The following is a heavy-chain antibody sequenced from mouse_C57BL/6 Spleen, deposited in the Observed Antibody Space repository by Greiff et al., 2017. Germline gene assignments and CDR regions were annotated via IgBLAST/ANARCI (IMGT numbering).Heavy chain of an antibody. D-gene: IGHD1-1*01. Sequence: VQLQESGAELVRPGTSVKMSCKASGYTFTNYWIGWAKQRPGHGLEWIGDIYPGGGYTNYNEKFKGKATLTADKSSSTAYMQFSSLTSEDSAIYYCARAEDYYGSSYGFAMDYWGQGTSVTVSS. V-gene: IGHV1-63*01. CDR1: GYTFTNYW. CDR3: ARAEDYYGSSYGFAMDY. CDR2: IYPGGGYT. J-gene: IGHJ4*01.